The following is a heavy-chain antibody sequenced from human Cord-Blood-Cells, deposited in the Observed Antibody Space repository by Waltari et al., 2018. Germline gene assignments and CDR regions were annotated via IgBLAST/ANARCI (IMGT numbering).Heavy chain of an antibody. D-gene: IGHD3-9*01. Sequence: QVQLQESGPGLVKPSETLSLTCTVSGGSISSYYWSWIGQPPGQGLEWIGYIQYNGSTDYNPALKSRVHISVDTSKTQFSLKLSCVTAADTVVYYCARERGTDYDILTGYYPYDAFDIWGQGTMVNVSS. V-gene: IGHV4-59*01. CDR2: IQYNGST. CDR1: GGSISSYY. J-gene: IGHJ3*02. CDR3: ARERGTDYDILTGYYPYDAFDI.